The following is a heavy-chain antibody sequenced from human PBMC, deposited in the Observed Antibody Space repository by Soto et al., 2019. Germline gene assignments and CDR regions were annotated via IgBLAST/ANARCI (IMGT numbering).Heavy chain of an antibody. J-gene: IGHJ5*02. D-gene: IGHD2-15*01. CDR2: IYHSGST. CDR1: GGSISSGGYS. Sequence: SETLSLTCAVSGGSISSGGYSWSWIRQPPGKGLEWIGYIYHSGSTYYNPSLKSRVTISVDRSKNQFSLKLSSVTAADTAVYYCARGVVAATGWFDPWGQGTLVTVSS. V-gene: IGHV4-30-2*01. CDR3: ARGVVAATGWFDP.